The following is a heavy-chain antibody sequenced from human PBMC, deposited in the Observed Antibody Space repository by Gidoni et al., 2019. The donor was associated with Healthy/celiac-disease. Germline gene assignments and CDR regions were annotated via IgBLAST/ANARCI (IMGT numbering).Heavy chain of an antibody. CDR3: ARGGVLSSADY. V-gene: IGHV4-59*01. CDR1: GGSISSYY. Sequence: QVQLQESGPGLVKPSETLSLTCTVSGGSISSYYWSWIRQPPGKGLEWIGYIYYSGSTNYNPSLKSRVTISVDTSKNQFSLKLSSVTAADTAVYYCARGGVLSSADYWGQGTLVTVSS. D-gene: IGHD6-19*01. CDR2: IYYSGST. J-gene: IGHJ4*02.